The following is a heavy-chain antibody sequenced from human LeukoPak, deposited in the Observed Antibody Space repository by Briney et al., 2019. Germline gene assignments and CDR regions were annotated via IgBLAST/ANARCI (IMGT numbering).Heavy chain of an antibody. CDR2: VNPSGGST. J-gene: IGHJ4*02. Sequence: ASVKVSCKASGYTFTSYYMHWVRQAPGQGLEWMGIVNPSGGSTSYAQKFQGRVTMTRDMSTSTVYMELSSLRSEDTAVYYCARDGYCSSTSCPGGYWGQGTLVTVSS. CDR3: ARDGYCSSTSCPGGY. V-gene: IGHV1-46*01. CDR1: GYTFTSYY. D-gene: IGHD2-2*01.